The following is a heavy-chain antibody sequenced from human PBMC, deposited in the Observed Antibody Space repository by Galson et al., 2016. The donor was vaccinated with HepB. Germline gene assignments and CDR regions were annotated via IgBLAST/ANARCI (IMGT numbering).Heavy chain of an antibody. D-gene: IGHD5-24*01. V-gene: IGHV3-33*06. CDR2: VWADGGNK. Sequence: SLRLSCAASGISFDSHGMHWVRQAPGKGLEWVAVVWADGGNKYYADFVQDRFTISRDNSKNTVDLQMNTLRAEDTAVYYCVKDDDDYNDAFDIWGQGTMVTVSS. CDR1: GISFDSHG. J-gene: IGHJ3*02. CDR3: VKDDDDYNDAFDI.